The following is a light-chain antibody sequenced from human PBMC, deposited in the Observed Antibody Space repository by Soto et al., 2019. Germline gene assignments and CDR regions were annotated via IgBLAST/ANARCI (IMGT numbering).Light chain of an antibody. CDR1: QDISVW. CDR3: QQANSFPRT. CDR2: AAS. J-gene: IGKJ3*01. Sequence: DIQLTQSPSSVSASVGDRVTITCRASQDISVWLAWYQQKPGKAPKLLIYAASNLQTGVPSRFSGSGSGTYFTLTITSLQPEDFAAYYCQQANSFPRTFGPGTKVDVK. V-gene: IGKV1D-12*01.